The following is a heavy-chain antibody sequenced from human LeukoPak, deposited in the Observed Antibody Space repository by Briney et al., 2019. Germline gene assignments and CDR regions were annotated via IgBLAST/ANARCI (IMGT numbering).Heavy chain of an antibody. CDR3: AKGPTYSSSSLFDY. Sequence: PGRSLRLSCAASGFTFHDYAMHWVRQAPGKGLEWVSGISWNGGTIDYADSVKGRFTISRDNAKNSLYLQMNSLRPEDMALYCCAKGPTYSSSSLFDYWGQGILVAVSS. CDR2: ISWNGGTI. D-gene: IGHD6-6*01. CDR1: GFTFHDYA. V-gene: IGHV3-9*03. J-gene: IGHJ4*02.